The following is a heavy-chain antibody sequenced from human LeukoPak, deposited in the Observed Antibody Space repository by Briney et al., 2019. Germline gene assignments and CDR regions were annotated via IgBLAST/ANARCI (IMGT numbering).Heavy chain of an antibody. CDR2: IIPILGIA. D-gene: IGHD4-17*01. J-gene: IGHJ4*02. V-gene: IGHV1-69*04. CDR3: ARDRNYGDYVTSPFDY. CDR1: GGTFSSYA. Sequence: SVKVSCKASGGTFSSYAISWVRQAPGQGLEWMGRIIPILGIANYAQKFQGRVTITADKSTSTAYMELSSLRSEDTAVYYCARDRNYGDYVTSPFDYWGQGTLVTVSS.